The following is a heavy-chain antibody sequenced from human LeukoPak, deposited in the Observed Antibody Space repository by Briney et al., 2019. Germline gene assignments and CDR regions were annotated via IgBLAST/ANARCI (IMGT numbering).Heavy chain of an antibody. Sequence: PSETLSLTCTVSGGSISSYYWSWIRQPAGKGLEWIGRIYTSGSTNYNPSLKSRVTMSVDTSKNQFSLKLSSVTAADTAVYYCARHVQYYDSSGFDYFDYWGQGTRVTVSS. CDR3: ARHVQYYDSSGFDYFDY. CDR2: IYTSGST. J-gene: IGHJ4*02. V-gene: IGHV4-4*07. CDR1: GGSISSYY. D-gene: IGHD3-22*01.